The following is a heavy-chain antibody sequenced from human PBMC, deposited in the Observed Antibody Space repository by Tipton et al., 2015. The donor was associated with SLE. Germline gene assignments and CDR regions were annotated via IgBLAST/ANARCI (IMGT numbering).Heavy chain of an antibody. CDR1: GGSIISSNYY. J-gene: IGHJ4*02. V-gene: IGHV4-39*01. D-gene: IGHD6-19*01. Sequence: TLSLTCAVSGGSIISSNYYWGWIRQSPERGLEWIGSTYYSGSSYYNPSLESRVTISVDTSKKQFSLKLTSVTATDTAVYYCVRHEGGVWGWYYYWGQGTLVTVSS. CDR2: TYYSGSS. CDR3: VRHEGGVWGWYYY.